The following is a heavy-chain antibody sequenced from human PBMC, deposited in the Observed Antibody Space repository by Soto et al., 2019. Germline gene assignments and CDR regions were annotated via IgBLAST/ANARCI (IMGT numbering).Heavy chain of an antibody. CDR3: ARSPSPMNFYSNYVEDYYYYMDV. V-gene: IGHV1-3*01. CDR2: INAGNGNT. Sequence: ASVKVSCKASGYTFTSYAMHWVRQAPGQRLEWMGWINAGNGNTKYSQKFQGRVTITRDTSARTAYMELSSLRSEDTAVYYCARSPSPMNFYSNYVEDYYYYMDVWGKGTTVTVSS. J-gene: IGHJ6*03. D-gene: IGHD4-4*01. CDR1: GYTFTSYA.